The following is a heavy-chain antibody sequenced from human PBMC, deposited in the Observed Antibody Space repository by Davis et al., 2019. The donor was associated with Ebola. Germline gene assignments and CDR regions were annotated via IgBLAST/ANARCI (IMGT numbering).Heavy chain of an antibody. Sequence: ASVKVSCKASGYTFTGYDIYWVRQATGQGLEWMGWMNPNSGNTGYAQKFQGRVTMSRDTSTSTAYMEMSRLRSDDTAVYFCARGGITMMIVPRDYYYGLDVWGQGTTVTVSS. CDR3: ARGGITMMIVPRDYYYGLDV. J-gene: IGHJ6*02. D-gene: IGHD3-22*01. CDR1: GYTFTGYD. CDR2: MNPNSGNT. V-gene: IGHV1-8*01.